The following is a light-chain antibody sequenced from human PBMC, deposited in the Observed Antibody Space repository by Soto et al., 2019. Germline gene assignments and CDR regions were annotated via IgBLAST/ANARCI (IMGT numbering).Light chain of an antibody. V-gene: IGLV2-14*01. CDR1: SSDVGGYNY. CDR2: DVN. J-gene: IGLJ2*01. Sequence: QSVLTQPASVSGSPGQSITISCTGTSSDVGGYNYVSWYQQQPGKAPKLIIFDVNSRPSGVSIRFSGSKSGNTASLTISGLQAEDESDYYCSSYSSTNTLGIFGGGTKLTVL. CDR3: SSYSSTNTLGI.